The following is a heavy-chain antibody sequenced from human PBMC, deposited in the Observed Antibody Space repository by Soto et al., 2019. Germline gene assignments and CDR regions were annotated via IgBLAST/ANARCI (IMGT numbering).Heavy chain of an antibody. CDR2: ISGSGGST. D-gene: IGHD5-12*01. CDR1: GFTFSSYA. V-gene: IGHV3-23*01. CDR3: AAGGVATKWYFDL. J-gene: IGHJ2*01. Sequence: GGSLRLSCAASGFTFSSYAMSWVRQSPGKGLEWVSAISGSGGSTYYADSVKGRFTISRDNSKNTLYLQMNSLRAEDTAVYYCAAGGVATKWYFDLWGRGTLVTVS.